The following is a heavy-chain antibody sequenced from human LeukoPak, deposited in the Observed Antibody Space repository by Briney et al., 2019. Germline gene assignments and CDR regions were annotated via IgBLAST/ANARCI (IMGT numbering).Heavy chain of an antibody. V-gene: IGHV4-59*01. J-gene: IGHJ4*02. CDR3: ARDVGHSSSWYNFDY. CDR2: IYYSGST. D-gene: IGHD6-13*01. CDR1: GDSISSYY. Sequence: SETLSLTCTVSGDSISSYYWSWIRQPPGKGLQWIGYIYYSGSTNYNPSLKSRVTISVDTSKNQFSLKLTSVTAADTAVYYCARDVGHSSSWYNFDYWGQGTLVTASS.